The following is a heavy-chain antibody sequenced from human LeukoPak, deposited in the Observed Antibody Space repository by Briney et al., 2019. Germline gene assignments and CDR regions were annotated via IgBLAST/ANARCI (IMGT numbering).Heavy chain of an antibody. Sequence: PGGSLTLSCAASGFTFSSYWMSWVRQAPGKGLEWVANIKQDGSEKYYVDPVKGRFTISRDNAKNSLYLQMNSLRAEDTAVYYCAREGIVATISVNWFDPWGQGTLVTVSS. CDR3: AREGIVATISVNWFDP. CDR2: IKQDGSEK. V-gene: IGHV3-7*01. D-gene: IGHD5-12*01. CDR1: GFTFSSYW. J-gene: IGHJ5*02.